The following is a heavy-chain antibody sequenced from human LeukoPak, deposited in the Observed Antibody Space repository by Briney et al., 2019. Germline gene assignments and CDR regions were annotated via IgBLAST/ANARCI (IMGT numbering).Heavy chain of an antibody. CDR2: ISWNSGSI. CDR1: GFTFDDYA. V-gene: IGHV3-9*01. CDR3: ARDRLVGSAFDI. D-gene: IGHD2-15*01. J-gene: IGHJ3*02. Sequence: GGSLRLSCAASGFTFDDYAMHWVRQAPGKGLEWVSGISWNSGSIGYADSVKGRFTISRDNAKNSLYLQMNSLRAEDTAVYYCARDRLVGSAFDIWGQGTMVTVSS.